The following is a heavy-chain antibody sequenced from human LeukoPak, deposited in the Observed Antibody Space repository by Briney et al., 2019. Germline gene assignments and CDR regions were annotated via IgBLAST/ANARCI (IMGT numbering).Heavy chain of an antibody. J-gene: IGHJ4*02. CDR2: ISSSSSSYI. D-gene: IGHD6-13*01. Sequence: GGSLRLSCVAPGFTFSSYSMNWVRQAPGKGLEWVSSISSSSSSYIYYADSVKGRFTISRDNAKNSLYLQMNSLRAEDTAVYYCARVSGIAAASWGQGTLVTVSS. CDR3: ARVSGIAAAS. V-gene: IGHV3-21*01. CDR1: GFTFSSYS.